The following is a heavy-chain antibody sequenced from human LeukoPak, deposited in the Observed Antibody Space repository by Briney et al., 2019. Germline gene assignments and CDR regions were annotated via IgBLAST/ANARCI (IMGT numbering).Heavy chain of an antibody. D-gene: IGHD6-6*01. CDR1: GGSISSSSYY. V-gene: IGHV4-39*01. Sequence: PSETLSLTCTVSGGSISSSSYYWGWIRQPPGKGLEWIGSIYYSGSTYYNPSLKSRVTISVDTSKNQFSLKLSSVTAADTAVYYCARHGSSSWGNYYYYYMDVWGKGTTVTVSS. J-gene: IGHJ6*03. CDR2: IYYSGST. CDR3: ARHGSSSWGNYYYYYMDV.